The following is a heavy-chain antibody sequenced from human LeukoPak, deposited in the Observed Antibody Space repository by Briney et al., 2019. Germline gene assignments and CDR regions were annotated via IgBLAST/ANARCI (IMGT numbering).Heavy chain of an antibody. CDR1: GYTFTSYD. V-gene: IGHV1-8*03. D-gene: IGHD3-3*01. J-gene: IGHJ4*02. Sequence: GASVKVSCKASGYTFTSYDINWVRQATGQGLEWMGWMNPNSGNTGYAQKFQGRVTITRNTSIRTAYMELSSLRSEDTAVYYCARGNKRITIFGVVMVYYFDYWGQGTLVTVSS. CDR2: MNPNSGNT. CDR3: ARGNKRITIFGVVMVYYFDY.